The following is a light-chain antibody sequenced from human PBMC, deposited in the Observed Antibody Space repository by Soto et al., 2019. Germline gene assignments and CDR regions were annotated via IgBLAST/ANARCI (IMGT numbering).Light chain of an antibody. CDR3: QQYYSPPLT. Sequence: DLLLIPSPYSLCVSMGGRATINCKSIHIVLYSSNNNNYLVWYQQTPGPPPKFLLYWASTRESGVPDRFSGSGSGTDFTLTISRLPAEDVAVYYCQQYYSPPLTFGGGTKVDI. V-gene: IGKV4-1*01. CDR2: WAS. CDR1: HIVLYSSNNNNY. J-gene: IGKJ4*01.